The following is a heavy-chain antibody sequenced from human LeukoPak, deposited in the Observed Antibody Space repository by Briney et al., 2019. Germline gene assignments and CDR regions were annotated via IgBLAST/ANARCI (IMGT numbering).Heavy chain of an antibody. CDR2: IYYSGIT. CDR1: GVSISSYY. J-gene: IGHJ4*02. CDR3: ASSYYDHSSGDYLPFDY. D-gene: IGHD3-22*01. V-gene: IGHV4-59*08. Sequence: SETLCLSCSVSGVSISSYYWSWIRQPPGKGLEWIGYIYYSGITTYNPPLKSRVTISVDTSKNQLSLKLSSVTTADTAVYYCASSYYDHSSGDYLPFDYWGQGTLVTVSS.